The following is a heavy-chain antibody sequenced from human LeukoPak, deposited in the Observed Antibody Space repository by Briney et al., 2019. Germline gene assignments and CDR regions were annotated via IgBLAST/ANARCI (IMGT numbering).Heavy chain of an antibody. CDR2: IIPIFGTA. Sequence: ASVKVSCKASGGTFSSYAISWVRQAPGQGLEWMGGIIPIFGTANYARKFQGRVTTTADKSTSTAYLELSSLRSEDTAVYYCARADIVVVPAAFDYWGQGTLVTVSS. V-gene: IGHV1-69*06. J-gene: IGHJ4*02. CDR3: ARADIVVVPAAFDY. CDR1: GGTFSSYA. D-gene: IGHD2-2*01.